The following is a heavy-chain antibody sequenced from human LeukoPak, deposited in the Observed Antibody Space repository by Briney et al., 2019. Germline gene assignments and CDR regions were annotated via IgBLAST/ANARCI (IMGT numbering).Heavy chain of an antibody. J-gene: IGHJ4*02. D-gene: IGHD1-26*01. CDR1: GFTFSSYS. CDR2: ISSSSSTI. CDR3: ARDRGGSYSAIDY. Sequence: GGSLRLSCVASGFTFSSYSMNWVRQAPGKGLEWVSFISSSSSTIYYADSVKGRFTISRDNAKNSLYLQMNSLRAEDTAVYYCARDRGGSYSAIDYWGQGTLVTVSS. V-gene: IGHV3-48*04.